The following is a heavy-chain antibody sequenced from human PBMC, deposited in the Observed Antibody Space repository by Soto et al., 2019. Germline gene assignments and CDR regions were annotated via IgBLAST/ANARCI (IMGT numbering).Heavy chain of an antibody. CDR1: GYTFTNYY. CDR2: INPRGGRT. V-gene: IGHV1-46*01. Sequence: VSCKASGYTFTNYYMHWVRQAPGQGLEWMGMINPRGGRTTYPQKFQGRVTMTTDTSTSTAYMELRSLRSDDTAVYYCARDSSGYQGDAFDIWGQGTMVTVSS. J-gene: IGHJ3*02. CDR3: ARDSSGYQGDAFDI. D-gene: IGHD3-22*01.